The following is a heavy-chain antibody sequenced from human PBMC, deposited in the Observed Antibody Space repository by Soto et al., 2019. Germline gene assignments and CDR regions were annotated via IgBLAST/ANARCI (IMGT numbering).Heavy chain of an antibody. CDR2: ISYDGMTK. D-gene: IGHD3-10*01. CDR1: GVTFRGYA. J-gene: IGHJ5*02. V-gene: IGHV3-30*04. CDR3: AKAPRREGSFDP. Sequence: AQLVESGGGVVQPGRSLRLSCEASGVTFRGYALHWVRQAPGQGLEWVAVISYDGMTKKYADSVKGRLTISRDDSKNTLYLQINSLRVDDTAVYYCAKAPRREGSFDPWGRGTLVIVSS.